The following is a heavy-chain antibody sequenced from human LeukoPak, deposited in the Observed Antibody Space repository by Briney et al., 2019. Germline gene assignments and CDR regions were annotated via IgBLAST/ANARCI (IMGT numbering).Heavy chain of an antibody. Sequence: PSETLSLTCTVSGGSVSNASYYWSWIRQPPGKGLDWIGYVYYSGSTNYSPSLQSRVTVSVDTSKNQFSLKLTSVTAADTAVYYCARGPPGGQFDPWGQGTLVTVSS. J-gene: IGHJ5*02. D-gene: IGHD3-10*01. V-gene: IGHV4-61*01. CDR3: ARGPPGGQFDP. CDR2: VYYSGST. CDR1: GGSVSNASYY.